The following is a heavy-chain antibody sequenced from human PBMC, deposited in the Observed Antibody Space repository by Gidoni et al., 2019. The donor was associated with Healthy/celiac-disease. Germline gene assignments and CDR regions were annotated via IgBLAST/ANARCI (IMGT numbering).Heavy chain of an antibody. CDR1: GLSLGTSGVG. D-gene: IGHD6-13*01. CDR3: AHRRGERSPYSSSWLDGWYFDL. V-gene: IGHV2-5*02. Sequence: QITLKESGPTLVKPTQTLTLTCTFSGLSLGTSGVGVGWIRQPPGKALEWLALISWDDDKRYSPSLKSRLNITKDTSKNQVVLTMTNMDPVDTATYYCAHRRGERSPYSSSWLDGWYFDLWGRGTLVTVSS. CDR2: ISWDDDK. J-gene: IGHJ2*01.